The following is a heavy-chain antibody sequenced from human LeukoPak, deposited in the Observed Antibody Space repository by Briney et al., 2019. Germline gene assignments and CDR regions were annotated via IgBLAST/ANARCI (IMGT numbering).Heavy chain of an antibody. V-gene: IGHV4-31*03. D-gene: IGHD6-13*01. CDR3: ARGRVGSSWSDWYFDL. CDR2: IYYSGST. CDR1: GGSISSGGYY. J-gene: IGHJ2*01. Sequence: SETLSLTCTVSGGSISSGGYYWSWIRQHPGKGLEWIGYIYYSGSTYYNPSLKSRVTISVDTSKNQFSLKLSSVTAADTAVYYCARGRVGSSWSDWYFDLWGRGTLVTVSS.